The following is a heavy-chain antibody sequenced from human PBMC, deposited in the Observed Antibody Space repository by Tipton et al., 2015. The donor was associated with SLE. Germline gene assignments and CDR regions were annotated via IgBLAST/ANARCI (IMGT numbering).Heavy chain of an antibody. CDR2: ISGSGGST. D-gene: IGHD6-6*01. V-gene: IGHV3-23*01. CDR3: AKAGEGYSSSGWFDP. J-gene: IGHJ5*02. Sequence: SLRLSCAASGFTFSSYAMSWVRQAPGKGLEWVSAISGSGGSTYYADSVEGRFTISRDNSKNTLYLQMNSLRAEDTAVYYCAKAGEGYSSSGWFDPWGQGTLVTVSS. CDR1: GFTFSSYA.